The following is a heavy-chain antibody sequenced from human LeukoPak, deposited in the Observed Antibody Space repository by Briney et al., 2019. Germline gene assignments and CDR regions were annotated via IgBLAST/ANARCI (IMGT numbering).Heavy chain of an antibody. Sequence: GGSLRLSCAASGFTFSDYYMSWIRQAPGKGLEWGSYISSSGSTIYYADSLKGRFTISRDNAKKSLYLQMNSLRAEDTAVYYCASSILAAAGTGYWGQGTLVTVSS. D-gene: IGHD6-13*01. J-gene: IGHJ4*02. CDR1: GFTFSDYY. CDR3: ASSILAAAGTGY. V-gene: IGHV3-11*01. CDR2: ISSSGSTI.